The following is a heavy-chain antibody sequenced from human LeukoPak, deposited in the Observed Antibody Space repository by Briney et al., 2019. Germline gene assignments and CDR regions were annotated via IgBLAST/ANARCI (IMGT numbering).Heavy chain of an antibody. D-gene: IGHD3-22*01. Sequence: GGSLRLSCAASGFTFSSYAMSWVRQAPGKGLEWVSAISGSGGSTYYTDSVKGRFTISRDNSKNTLYLQMNSLRAEDTAVYFCAKDAVESFYDSSGYYYGVGFDYWGQGTLVPVSS. CDR2: ISGSGGST. CDR1: GFTFSSYA. J-gene: IGHJ4*02. CDR3: AKDAVESFYDSSGYYYGVGFDY. V-gene: IGHV3-23*01.